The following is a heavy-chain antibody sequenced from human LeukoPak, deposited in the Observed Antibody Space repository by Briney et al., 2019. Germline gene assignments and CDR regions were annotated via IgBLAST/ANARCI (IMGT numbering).Heavy chain of an antibody. V-gene: IGHV4-39*01. CDR1: GGSISSNGFY. D-gene: IGHD3-22*01. J-gene: IGHJ4*02. CDR3: ARRYHYDSGGYFNY. Sequence: SETLSLTCTVSGGSISSNGFYWGWIRQPPGKGLEWIGSTYDSGSTYYNPSLKSRVTISVDTSKNQFSLKLTSVTAADTAVYYCARRYHYDSGGYFNYWGQGALVTVSS. CDR2: TYDSGST.